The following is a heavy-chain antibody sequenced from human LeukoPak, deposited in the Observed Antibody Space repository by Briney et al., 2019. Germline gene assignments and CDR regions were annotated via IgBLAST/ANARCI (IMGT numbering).Heavy chain of an antibody. CDR1: GYTFTSED. J-gene: IGHJ4*02. CDR3: ARGRSSWYIY. CDR2: MNPNSGNT. D-gene: IGHD6-13*01. V-gene: IGHV1-8*01. Sequence: GASVKVSCKASGYTFTSEDIDWVRQATGQGPEWMGWMNPNSGNTGYAQKFQGRVTMTRNTFISTAYLELSSLTSEDTAVYYCARGRSSWYIYWGQGTLVTVSS.